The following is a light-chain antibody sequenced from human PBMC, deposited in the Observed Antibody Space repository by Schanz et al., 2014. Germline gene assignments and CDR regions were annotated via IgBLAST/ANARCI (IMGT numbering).Light chain of an antibody. CDR1: SSDVGGYNY. V-gene: IGLV2-14*03. Sequence: QSALTQPASVSGSPGQSITISCTGTSSDVGGYNYVSWYQHHPGKVPKLMIYDVSNRPSGVSNRFSGSKSGNTASLTISGLQPEDEADYYCNSYGGSNNLVFGGGTKLTVL. CDR2: DVS. CDR3: NSYGGSNNLV. J-gene: IGLJ2*01.